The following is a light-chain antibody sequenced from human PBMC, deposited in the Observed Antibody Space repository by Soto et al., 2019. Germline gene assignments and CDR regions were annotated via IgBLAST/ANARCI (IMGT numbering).Light chain of an antibody. CDR3: QQYGTSPRT. CDR1: QSVRSNY. J-gene: IGKJ1*01. CDR2: GAS. Sequence: EIVLTQSPGTLSLSPGERATISCRASQSVRSNYLAWYQQKPGQAPRLLIYGASRRASGIPDRFSGSGSGKDFTLTINSLEPEDFAVHYCQQYGTSPRTFGQGTKVEIK. V-gene: IGKV3-20*01.